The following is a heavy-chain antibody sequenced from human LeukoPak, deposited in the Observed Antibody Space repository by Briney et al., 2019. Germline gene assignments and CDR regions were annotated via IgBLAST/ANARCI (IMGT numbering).Heavy chain of an antibody. J-gene: IGHJ4*02. D-gene: IGHD2-21*01. V-gene: IGHV3-11*01. Sequence: PGGSLRLSCAASRFTFSDYYMSWLRQAPGKGLEWISYINSNGRTIEYVDSVKGRFTISRDNAKSTMFLQMNSLRAEDTAIYYCASLYAVGIGFDWWGQGTLVTVSS. CDR2: INSNGRTI. CDR1: RFTFSDYY. CDR3: ASLYAVGIGFDW.